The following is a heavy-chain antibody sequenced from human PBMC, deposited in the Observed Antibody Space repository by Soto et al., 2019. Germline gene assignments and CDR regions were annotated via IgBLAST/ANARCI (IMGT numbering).Heavy chain of an antibody. Sequence: ASVKVSCKASGYTFTNYIINWVRQAPGQGLEWMGWISAYNGNTNYAQKLQDRVTMTTDTSTSTAYMELRSLRSDDTAIYYCARDGWIWGSYHYVDYWGQGTLVTVSS. D-gene: IGHD3-16*02. CDR2: ISAYNGNT. J-gene: IGHJ4*02. CDR3: ARDGWIWGSYHYVDY. V-gene: IGHV1-18*01. CDR1: GYTFTNYI.